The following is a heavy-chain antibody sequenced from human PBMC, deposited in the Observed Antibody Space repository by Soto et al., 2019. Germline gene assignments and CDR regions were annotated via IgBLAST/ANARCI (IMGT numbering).Heavy chain of an antibody. CDR1: GGSISSGGYY. CDR2: IYYSGST. V-gene: IGHV4-31*03. Sequence: QVQLQESGPGLVTPSQTLSLTCTVSGGSISSGGYYWSWIRQHPGKGLEWIGYIYYSGSTYYNPSLKSRVTIAVDTPKNQFSLKLSSVTAADTAVYYCARAGYGDYVYWFDPWGQGTLVTVSS. J-gene: IGHJ5*02. D-gene: IGHD4-17*01. CDR3: ARAGYGDYVYWFDP.